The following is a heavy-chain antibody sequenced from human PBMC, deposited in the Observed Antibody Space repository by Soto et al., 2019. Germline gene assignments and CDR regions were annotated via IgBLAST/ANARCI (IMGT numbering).Heavy chain of an antibody. J-gene: IGHJ6*02. CDR1: GGSISSSDW. V-gene: IGHV4-4*02. CDR2: IYHSGST. Sequence: SETLSLTCAVSGGSISSSDWWNWVRQPPGKGLEWIGEIYHSGSTNYNPSLQSRVTISVDRSKNQFSLKLTSVTAADTAVYYCAKEGVGVAGHINYYYGMDVWGQGTTVT. D-gene: IGHD6-19*01. CDR3: AKEGVGVAGHINYYYGMDV.